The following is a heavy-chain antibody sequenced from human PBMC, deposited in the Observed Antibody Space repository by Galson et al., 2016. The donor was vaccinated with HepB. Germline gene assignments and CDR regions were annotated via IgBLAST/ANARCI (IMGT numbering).Heavy chain of an antibody. Sequence: SLRLSCAASGFTFEEYAMHWVRQAPGMGLEWVSGISWNSGSIVYAGSVEGRFSISRDNAKNSLYLQMNSLRLEDTALYYWVKDKWGGSTERDQYGMDVWGQGTTVTVSS. D-gene: IGHD1-26*01. CDR2: ISWNSGSI. CDR1: GFTFEEYA. J-gene: IGHJ6*02. V-gene: IGHV3-9*01. CDR3: VKDKWGGSTERDQYGMDV.